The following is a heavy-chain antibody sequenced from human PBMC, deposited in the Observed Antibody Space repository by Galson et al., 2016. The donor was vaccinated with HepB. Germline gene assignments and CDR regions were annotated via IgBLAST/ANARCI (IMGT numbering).Heavy chain of an antibody. CDR3: ARRGAYFYGMDV. CDR1: GYNFSTFW. D-gene: IGHD1-26*01. V-gene: IGHV5-51*01. CDR2: IYPGDSDT. Sequence: QSGAEVKKPGESLKISCQGSGYNFSTFWIGWVRQMPGQGLEWMGLIYPGDSDTTYIGSFQGQVTMSVDRTISTAYLQWNSLKASDSATYYCARRGAYFYGMDVWGQGTTVTVAS. J-gene: IGHJ6*01.